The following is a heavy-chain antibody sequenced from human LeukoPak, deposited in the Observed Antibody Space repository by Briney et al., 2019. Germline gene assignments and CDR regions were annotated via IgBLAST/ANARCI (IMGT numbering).Heavy chain of an antibody. CDR1: GYTFTSYA. V-gene: IGHV1-3*01. J-gene: IGHJ5*02. Sequence: ASVEVSCKASGYTFTSYAMHWVRQAPGQRLEWMGWINAGNGNTKYSQKFQGRVTITRDTSASTAYMELSSLRSEDTAVYYCARDRGIRGYNWFDPWGQGTLVTVSS. CDR3: ARDRGIRGYNWFDP. CDR2: INAGNGNT. D-gene: IGHD3-10*01.